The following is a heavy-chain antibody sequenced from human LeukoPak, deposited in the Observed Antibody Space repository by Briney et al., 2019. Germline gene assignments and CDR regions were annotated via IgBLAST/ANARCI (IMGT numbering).Heavy chain of an antibody. CDR3: ATDLLYSSSWYVRYFDY. CDR1: GYTLTELS. D-gene: IGHD6-13*01. V-gene: IGHV1-24*01. Sequence: ASVKVSCKVSGYTLTELSMHWVRQAPGKGLEWMGGFDPEDGETIYAQKFQGRVTMTEDTSTDTAYMELSSLRSEDTAVYYCATDLLYSSSWYVRYFDYWGQGTLVTVSS. J-gene: IGHJ4*02. CDR2: FDPEDGET.